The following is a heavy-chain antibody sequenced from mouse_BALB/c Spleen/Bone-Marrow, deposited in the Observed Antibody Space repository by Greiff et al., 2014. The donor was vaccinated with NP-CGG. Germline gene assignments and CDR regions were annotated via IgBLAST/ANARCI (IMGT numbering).Heavy chain of an antibody. Sequence: VQRVESGAGLVKPGASVKLSCKASGYTFTEFIIHWVKQRSGRGLEWIGWFYPGSDSIKYNEKFKDKATLTADISSSTVYMELSRLTSEDSAVYLCARHLYYFDYWGQGTTLTVSS. CDR1: GYTFTEFI. J-gene: IGHJ2*01. CDR2: FYPGSDSI. V-gene: IGHV1-62-2*01. CDR3: ARHLYYFDY.